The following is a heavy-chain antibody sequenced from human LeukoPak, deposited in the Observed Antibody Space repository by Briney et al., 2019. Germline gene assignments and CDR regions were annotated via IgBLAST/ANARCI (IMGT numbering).Heavy chain of an antibody. Sequence: ASVKVSCKASGYTFTSYYMHWVRQAPGQGLEWMGIINPSGGSTSYAQKFQGRVTMTRDMSTSTVYMELSSLRSEDTAVYYCAREMGDKYSSSWALDLWGRGTLVTVSS. D-gene: IGHD6-13*01. CDR1: GYTFTSYY. CDR3: AREMGDKYSSSWALDL. CDR2: INPSGGST. V-gene: IGHV1-46*01. J-gene: IGHJ2*01.